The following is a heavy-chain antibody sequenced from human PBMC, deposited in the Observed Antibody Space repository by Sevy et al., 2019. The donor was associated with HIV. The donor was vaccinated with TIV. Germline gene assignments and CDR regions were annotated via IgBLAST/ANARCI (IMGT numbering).Heavy chain of an antibody. CDR2: ISGSGGST. J-gene: IGHJ4*02. Sequence: GGSLRLSCAASGFTFSSYAMSWVRQAPGKGLEWVSAISGSGGSTYYADSVKGRFTISRDNSKNTLYLQMNSLRAEDTAVYYCASTAYYDFWSGYYSTHFDYWGQRTLVTVSS. V-gene: IGHV3-23*01. CDR1: GFTFSSYA. CDR3: ASTAYYDFWSGYYSTHFDY. D-gene: IGHD3-3*01.